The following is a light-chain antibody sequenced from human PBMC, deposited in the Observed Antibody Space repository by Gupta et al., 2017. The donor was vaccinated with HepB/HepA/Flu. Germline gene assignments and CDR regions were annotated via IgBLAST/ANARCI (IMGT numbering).Light chain of an antibody. CDR3: QQDYTWAPQT. CDR1: QSVSTN. J-gene: IGKJ1*01. Sequence: EIVMTHSTATLSVSPGERATLSCRASQSVSTNLAWYQQKPGQAPRLIIYGASTSATGIPARFSGSGSGTEFTLTISSRQSEDFAVYDCQQDYTWAPQTFGQGTKVEIK. V-gene: IGKV3-15*01. CDR2: GAS.